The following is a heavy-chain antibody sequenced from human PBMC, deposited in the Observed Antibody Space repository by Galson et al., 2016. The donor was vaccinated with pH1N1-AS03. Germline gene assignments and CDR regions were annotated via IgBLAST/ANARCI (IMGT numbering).Heavy chain of an antibody. CDR2: IYHSGST. CDR1: GYSISSGYC. V-gene: IGHV4-38-2*01. CDR3: ARSDRVLTAASTRPEGGDY. J-gene: IGHJ4*02. D-gene: IGHD6-13*01. Sequence: SATLSLTCAVSGYSISSGYCWGWIRQPPGKGLEWIGSIYHSGSTYYNPSLKSRVTISIDTSKNQFSLKLSSVTAADTAVYYCARSDRVLTAASTRPEGGDYWGQGTLVTVSS.